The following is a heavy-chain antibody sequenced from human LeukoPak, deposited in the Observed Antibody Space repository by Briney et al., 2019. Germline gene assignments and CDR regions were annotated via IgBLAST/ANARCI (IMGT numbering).Heavy chain of an antibody. V-gene: IGHV4-34*01. CDR2: INHSGST. Sequence: PSETLSLTCSVSGGSIRSYYWSWIRQPPGKGLEWIGEINHSGSTNYNPSLKSRVTISVDPSKNQFSLKLSSVTAADTAVYYCARTRTVTPAWWYFDLWGRGTLVTVSS. CDR3: ARTRTVTPAWWYFDL. CDR1: GGSIRSYY. J-gene: IGHJ2*01. D-gene: IGHD4-17*01.